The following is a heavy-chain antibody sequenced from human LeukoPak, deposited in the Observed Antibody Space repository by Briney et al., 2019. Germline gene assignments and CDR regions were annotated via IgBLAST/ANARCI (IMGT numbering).Heavy chain of an antibody. Sequence: GGSLRLSCAASGFTFTTYWMHWVRQAPGKGLVWVSHINSDGSITSCADSVKGRFTISRDNAKNTLYLQMNSLRAEDTAVYYCARDAVDTANAVWGQGTTVTVSS. CDR3: ARDAVDTANAV. CDR1: GFTFTTYW. D-gene: IGHD5-18*01. V-gene: IGHV3-74*01. J-gene: IGHJ6*02. CDR2: INSDGSIT.